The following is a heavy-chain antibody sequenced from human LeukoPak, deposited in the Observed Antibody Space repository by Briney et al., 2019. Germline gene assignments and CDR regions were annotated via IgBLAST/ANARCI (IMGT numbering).Heavy chain of an antibody. V-gene: IGHV3-30*18. CDR1: GFTFRSYG. CDR3: ANIAVSGPGDY. CDR2: ISFDGNYK. Sequence: GGSLRLSCAASGFTFRSYGMHWVRQAPGKGLEWVALISFDGNYKYYLDSVKGRFTISRDNSKNTVFLQMNSLRAEDTAVYYCANIAVSGPGDYWGQGTLVTVSS. J-gene: IGHJ4*02. D-gene: IGHD6-19*01.